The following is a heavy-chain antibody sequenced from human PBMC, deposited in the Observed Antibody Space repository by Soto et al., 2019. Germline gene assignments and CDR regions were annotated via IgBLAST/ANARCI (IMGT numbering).Heavy chain of an antibody. CDR1: GGSFSSYA. V-gene: IGHV1-69*13. CDR3: ARENVYDILTGYRTVYTWFDP. CDR2: IIPIFGTA. D-gene: IGHD3-9*01. J-gene: IGHJ5*02. Sequence: GAPVKVSCKASGGSFSSYAISWLRQAPGQGLEWMGGIIPIFGTANYAQKFQGRVTITADESTSTAYMELSSLRSEDTAVYYCARENVYDILTGYRTVYTWFDPWGQGTPVTVSS.